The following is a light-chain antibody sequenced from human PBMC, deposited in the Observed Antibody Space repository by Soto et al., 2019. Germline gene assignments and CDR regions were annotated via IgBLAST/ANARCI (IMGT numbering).Light chain of an antibody. J-gene: IGKJ1*01. V-gene: IGKV3-20*01. CDR1: QSVSSSY. CDR2: SAS. Sequence: EIVLTQSPGTLSLSPGERATLSCRASQSVSSSYLAWYQQKPGQAPRLLIYSASSRATGIPDRLSGSGSGTDFTLTISRLEPEDFAVYYCQQYGSSQWTFGQGTKVDIK. CDR3: QQYGSSQWT.